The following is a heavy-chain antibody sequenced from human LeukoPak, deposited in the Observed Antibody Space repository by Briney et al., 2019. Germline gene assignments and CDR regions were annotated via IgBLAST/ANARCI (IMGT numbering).Heavy chain of an antibody. D-gene: IGHD3-22*01. CDR2: ISGSGGST. Sequence: GGSLRLSRAASGFTFSSYAMSWVRQAPGKGLEWVSAISGSGGSTYYADSVKGRFTISRDNSKNTLYLQMNSLRAEDTAVYYCAKSPQLFRYYDKSPLDYWGQGTLVTVSS. CDR3: AKSPQLFRYYDKSPLDY. J-gene: IGHJ4*02. V-gene: IGHV3-23*01. CDR1: GFTFSSYA.